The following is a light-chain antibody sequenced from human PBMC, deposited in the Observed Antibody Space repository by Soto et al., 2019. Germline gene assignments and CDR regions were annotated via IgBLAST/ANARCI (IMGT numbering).Light chain of an antibody. V-gene: IGLV2-8*01. CDR1: SSDVGGYNY. J-gene: IGLJ1*01. CDR2: EVS. Sequence: QSALTQPPSASGSPGQSVTISCTGTSSDVGGYNYVSWYQQHPGKAPKLMIYEVSKRPSGVPDRFSGSKSGNTASLTVSGLQAEHEADYYCSSYAGSNNPPYVFGTGTKVTVL. CDR3: SSYAGSNNPPYV.